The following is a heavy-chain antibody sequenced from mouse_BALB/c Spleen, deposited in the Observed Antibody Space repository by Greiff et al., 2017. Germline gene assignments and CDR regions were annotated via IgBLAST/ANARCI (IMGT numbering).Heavy chain of an antibody. CDR3: KRRDYYCSSRYAMDY. D-gene: IGHD1-1*01. CDR1: GYTFTSYW. CDR2: IYPGSGST. V-gene: IGHV1S22*01. J-gene: IGHJ4*01. Sequence: LKQPGSELVRPGASVKLSCKASGYTFTSYWMHWVKQRPGQGLEWIGNIYPGSGSTNYDEKFKSKATLTVDTSSSTAYMQLSSLTSEDSAVYYCKRRDYYCSSRYAMDYWGQGTSVTVSS.